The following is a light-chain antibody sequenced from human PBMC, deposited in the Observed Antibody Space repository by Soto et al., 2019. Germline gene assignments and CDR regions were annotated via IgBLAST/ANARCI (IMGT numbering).Light chain of an antibody. V-gene: IGLV2-14*01. CDR1: SSDVGGYNY. J-gene: IGLJ1*01. CDR2: EVS. CDR3: CSYTGSTSSYV. Sequence: QSALTQPASVSGSPGQSITISCTGTSSDVGGYNYVSWYQQLPDKAPKLMIYEVSNRPSGVSDRFSGSKSGNTASLTISGLQPEDEADYYCCSYTGSTSSYVFGTGTKLTVL.